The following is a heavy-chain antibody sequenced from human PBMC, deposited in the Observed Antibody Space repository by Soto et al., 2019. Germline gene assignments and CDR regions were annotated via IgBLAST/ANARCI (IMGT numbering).Heavy chain of an antibody. J-gene: IGHJ5*02. D-gene: IGHD6-13*01. CDR1: GGSVSSGSYY. CDR3: ARDLGYSSSLGWFDP. CDR2: IYYSGST. Sequence: PSATLSLTCTVSGGSVSSGSYYWSWIRQPPGKGLEWIGYIYYSGSTNYNPSLKSRVTISVDTSKNQFSLKLSSVTAADTAVYYCARDLGYSSSLGWFDPWGQGTLVTSPQ. V-gene: IGHV4-61*01.